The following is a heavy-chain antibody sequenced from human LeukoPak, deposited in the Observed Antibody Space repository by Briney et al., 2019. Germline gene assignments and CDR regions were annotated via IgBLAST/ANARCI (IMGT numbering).Heavy chain of an antibody. CDR1: GFTFNSYS. V-gene: IGHV3-30*02. CDR2: ILRDGNKN. Sequence: GGSLRLSCAASGFTFNSYSMNWVRQAPGKGLEWVALILRDGNKNVYADSVKGRFTISRDNSKNTLCLQMNSLRAEDTAVYYCAKEEDGLDIWGQGTMVTVSS. J-gene: IGHJ3*02. CDR3: AKEEDGLDI.